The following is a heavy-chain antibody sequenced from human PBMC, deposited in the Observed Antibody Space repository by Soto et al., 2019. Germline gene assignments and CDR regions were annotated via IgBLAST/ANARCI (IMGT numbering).Heavy chain of an antibody. CDR3: ARAAKFGELYH. CDR2: IYVSGIN. CDR1: GVSIRSYY. J-gene: IGHJ5*02. V-gene: IGHV4-4*07. D-gene: IGHD3-10*02. Sequence: LSLTCTVSGVSIRSYYWSWVRQSAGKGLEWIGRIYVSGINNYNPSLRSRVTMSEDTSKNQLSLTLTSVTAADTAIYYCARAAKFGELYHWGQGTPVTVSS.